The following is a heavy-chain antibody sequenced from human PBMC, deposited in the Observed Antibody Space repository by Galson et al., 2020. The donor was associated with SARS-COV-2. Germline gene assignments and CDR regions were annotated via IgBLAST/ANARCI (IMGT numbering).Heavy chain of an antibody. D-gene: IGHD2-8*01. CDR2: IRRIPSGGTA. J-gene: IGHJ5*02. CDR1: GITIKNAW. V-gene: IGHV3-15*01. CDR3: ATDVGYFYNGACSVPA. Sequence: GGSLRLSCEASGITIKNAWMSWVRQAPGKGLEWVGLIRRIPSGGTAEYAAPVKGRFTISRDESTNTFSLQMSSLATEDTAVYYCATDVGYFYNGACSVPAWGQGTLVTVAS.